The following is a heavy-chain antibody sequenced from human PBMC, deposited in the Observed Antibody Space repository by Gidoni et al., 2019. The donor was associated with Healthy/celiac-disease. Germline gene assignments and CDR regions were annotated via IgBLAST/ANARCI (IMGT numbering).Heavy chain of an antibody. Sequence: QVQLQQWGAGLLKPSETLSLTCAVYGGSFSGYYWSWIRQPPGKGLEWIGEINHSGSTNYNPSLKSRVTISVDPSKNQFSLKLSSVTAADTAVYYCANYCSSTSCYVAFDIWGQGTMVTVSS. D-gene: IGHD2-2*01. CDR1: GGSFSGYY. J-gene: IGHJ3*02. CDR3: ANYCSSTSCYVAFDI. V-gene: IGHV4-34*01. CDR2: INHSGST.